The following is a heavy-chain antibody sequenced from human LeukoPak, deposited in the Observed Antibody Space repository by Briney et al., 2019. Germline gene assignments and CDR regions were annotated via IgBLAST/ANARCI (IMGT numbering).Heavy chain of an antibody. V-gene: IGHV1-69*13. Sequence: ASVKVSCKASGGTFSDYVISWVRQAPVQGLNWMGGISPLLGASKHTQNFHDRVTITADESTTTAYMELSDLRSADTAVYYCATYDVLTGFEYWGQGTLVTVSS. CDR3: ATYDVLTGFEY. D-gene: IGHD3-9*01. CDR1: GGTFSDYV. J-gene: IGHJ4*02. CDR2: ISPLLGAS.